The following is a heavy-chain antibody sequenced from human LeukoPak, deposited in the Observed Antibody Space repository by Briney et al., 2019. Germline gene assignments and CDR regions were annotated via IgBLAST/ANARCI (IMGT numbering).Heavy chain of an antibody. CDR3: ARVFVVVTADYYYGMDV. CDR1: GFTFSSYS. V-gene: IGHV3-21*01. J-gene: IGHJ6*04. Sequence: EGSLRLSCAASGFTFSSYSMNWVRQAPGKGLEWVSSISSGSSYIYYADSVKGRFTISRDNAKNSLYLQMNSLRAEDTAVYYCARVFVVVTADYYYGMDVWGKGTTVTVSS. D-gene: IGHD2-21*02. CDR2: ISSGSSYI.